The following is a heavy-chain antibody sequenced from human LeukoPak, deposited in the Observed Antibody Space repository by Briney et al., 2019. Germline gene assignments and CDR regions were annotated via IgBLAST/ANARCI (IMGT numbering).Heavy chain of an antibody. CDR1: GGTFSSYA. CDR3: ARDQDYYYYYGMDV. J-gene: IGHJ6*02. CDR2: IIPIFGTA. Sequence: ASVKVSCKASGGTFSSYAISWVRQAPGQGLEWMGGIIPIFGTANYAQKFQGRVTITADESTSTAYMELSSLRSEDTAVCYCARDQDYYYYYGMDVWGQGTTVTVSS. V-gene: IGHV1-69*13.